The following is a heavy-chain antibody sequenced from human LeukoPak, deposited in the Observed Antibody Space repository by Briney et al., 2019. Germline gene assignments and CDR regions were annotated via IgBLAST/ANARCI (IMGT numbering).Heavy chain of an antibody. CDR1: GYTFTSYG. CDR3: ARDLGDYVWGSYQPFDY. Sequence: ASVKVSCKASGYTFTSYGISWVRQAPGQGLEWMGWISAYIGNTNYAQKLQGRVTMTTDTSTSTAYMELRSLRSDDTAVYYCARDLGDYVWGSYQPFDYWGQGTLVTVSS. V-gene: IGHV1-18*01. CDR2: ISAYIGNT. J-gene: IGHJ4*02. D-gene: IGHD3-16*02.